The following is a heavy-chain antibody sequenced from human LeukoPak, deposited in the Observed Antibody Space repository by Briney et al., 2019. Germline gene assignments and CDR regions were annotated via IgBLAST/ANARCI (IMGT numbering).Heavy chain of an antibody. V-gene: IGHV1-69*13. Sequence: ASVKVSCKASGDTFSSYAISWVRQAPGQGLEWMGGIIPIFGTANYAQKFQGRVTITADESTSTAYMELSSLRSEDTAVYYCARDSSGYSYGYFWFDPWGQGTLVTVSS. CDR3: ARDSSGYSYGYFWFDP. J-gene: IGHJ5*02. D-gene: IGHD5-18*01. CDR1: GDTFSSYA. CDR2: IIPIFGTA.